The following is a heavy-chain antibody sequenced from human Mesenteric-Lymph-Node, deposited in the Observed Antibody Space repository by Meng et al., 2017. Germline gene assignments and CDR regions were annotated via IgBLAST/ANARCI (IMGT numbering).Heavy chain of an antibody. CDR2: INHSFFT. V-gene: IGHV4-34*01. Sequence: LQQWGAGLLKPSETLSLTCAVYGGSFSGYYWSWIRQPPGKGLEWIGEINHSFFTNYNPSLKSRVTISVDTSKNQFSLKLSSVTAADTAVYYCARRYGASAYNWFDPWGQGTLVTVSS. J-gene: IGHJ5*02. D-gene: IGHD4-17*01. CDR3: ARRYGASAYNWFDP. CDR1: GGSFSGYY.